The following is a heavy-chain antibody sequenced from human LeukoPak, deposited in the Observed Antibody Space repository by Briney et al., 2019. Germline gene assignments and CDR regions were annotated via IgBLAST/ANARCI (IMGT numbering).Heavy chain of an antibody. CDR2: VSYDGSSK. D-gene: IGHD3-10*01. Sequence: PGGSLRLSCAASGFIFSSYGMHWVRQAPGTGLEWVAVVSYDGSSKYYADSVKGRFTISRDNSKNTLYLQMNSLRAEDTAVYHCTKEHYYGSGSYPEYWGQGVLVTVSS. J-gene: IGHJ4*02. CDR1: GFIFSSYG. V-gene: IGHV3-30*18. CDR3: TKEHYYGSGSYPEY.